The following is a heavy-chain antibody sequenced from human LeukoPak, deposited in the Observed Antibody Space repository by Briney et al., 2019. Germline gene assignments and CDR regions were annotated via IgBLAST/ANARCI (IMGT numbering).Heavy chain of an antibody. J-gene: IGHJ3*02. CDR3: ARSGIHYYDSSGYYLNDAFDI. CDR2: IIPIFGTA. D-gene: IGHD3-22*01. Sequence: ASVKVSCKASGGTFSSYAISWVRQAPGQGLEWIGGIIPIFGTANYAQKFQGRVTITADESTSTAYMELSSLRSEDTAEYYCARSGIHYYDSSGYYLNDAFDIWGQGTMDTVSS. V-gene: IGHV1-69*13. CDR1: GGTFSSYA.